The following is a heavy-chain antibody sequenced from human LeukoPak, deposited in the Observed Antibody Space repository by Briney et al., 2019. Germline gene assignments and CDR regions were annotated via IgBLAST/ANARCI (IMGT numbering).Heavy chain of an antibody. Sequence: PGGSLRLSCAASGFTFSSYAMSWVRQAPGKGLEWVSAISGSGGSTYYADSVKGRFTISRDNSKSTLYLQMNSLRAEDTAVYYCAKGGRLLWFGETYYFDYWGQGTLVTVSS. D-gene: IGHD3-10*01. CDR1: GFTFSSYA. CDR3: AKGGRLLWFGETYYFDY. J-gene: IGHJ4*02. V-gene: IGHV3-23*01. CDR2: ISGSGGST.